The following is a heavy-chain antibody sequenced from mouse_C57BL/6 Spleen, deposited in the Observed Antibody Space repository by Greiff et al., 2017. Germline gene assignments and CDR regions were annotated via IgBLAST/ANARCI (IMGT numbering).Heavy chain of an antibody. CDR3: ARDYGSRGYFDY. J-gene: IGHJ2*01. V-gene: IGHV1-82*01. D-gene: IGHD1-1*01. CDR1: GYAFSSSW. Sequence: QVQLKQSGPELVKPGASVKISCKASGYAFSSSWMNWVKQRPGKGLEWIGRIYPGDGDTNYNGKFKGKGTLTADKSSSTAYMQISSLTSEDSAVYFCARDYGSRGYFDYWGQGTTLTVSS. CDR2: IYPGDGDT.